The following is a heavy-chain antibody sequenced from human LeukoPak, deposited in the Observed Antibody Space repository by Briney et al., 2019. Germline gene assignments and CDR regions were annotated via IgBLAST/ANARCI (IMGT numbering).Heavy chain of an antibody. D-gene: IGHD2-15*01. CDR2: IRYNGSEK. CDR1: GFTFSNYW. V-gene: IGHV3-7*01. CDR3: ATAAPRLATYCSGGSCYPKIYGIDV. Sequence: PGGSLRLSCAASGFTFSNYWMSWVRQAPGKGLEWVANIRYNGSEKYYVDSVKGRFTISRDNAKNSLYLQMNSLRAEDTAVYYCATAAPRLATYCSGGSCYPKIYGIDVWGQATTVTVSS. J-gene: IGHJ6*02.